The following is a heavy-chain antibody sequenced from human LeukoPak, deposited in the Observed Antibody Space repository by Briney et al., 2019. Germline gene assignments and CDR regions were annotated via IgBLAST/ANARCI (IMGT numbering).Heavy chain of an antibody. Sequence: GGSLRLSCAASGFTFSSYWMSWVRQAPGKGLEWVANIKQDGSEKYYVDSVKGRFTISRDNAKNSLYLQMNSLRAEDTAVYYCARGTLDYYGSGSSEDYWGQGTLVTVSS. CDR1: GFTFSSYW. V-gene: IGHV3-7*01. CDR3: ARGTLDYYGSGSSEDY. D-gene: IGHD3-10*01. CDR2: IKQDGSEK. J-gene: IGHJ4*02.